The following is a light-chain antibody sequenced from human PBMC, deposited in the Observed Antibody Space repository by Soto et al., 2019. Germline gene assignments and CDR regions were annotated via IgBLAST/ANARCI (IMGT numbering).Light chain of an antibody. CDR2: AAS. CDR1: QGISSY. J-gene: IGKJ1*01. CDR3: QQYSNYPWT. Sequence: AIRMTQSPSSLSASPGDRVTITCRASQGISSYLAWYQQKPGKAPKLLIYAASTLQSGVPSRFSGSGSGPEFTLTISSLQPDDFATYYCQQYSNYPWTFGQGAKVDI. V-gene: IGKV1-8*01.